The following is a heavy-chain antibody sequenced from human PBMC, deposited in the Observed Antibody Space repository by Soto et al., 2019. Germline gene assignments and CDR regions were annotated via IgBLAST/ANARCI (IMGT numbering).Heavy chain of an antibody. CDR3: ARGDYHDTSGPFSDAFDI. CDR1: GFTFSSYW. Sequence: GGSLRLSCAASGFTFSSYWMSWVRQVPGKGLEWVANIRQDGSQEWYGDSVKGRFTISRDNAKNSLYLQMDSLRAEDTAVYYCARGDYHDTSGPFSDAFDIWGQGTMVTVSS. D-gene: IGHD3-22*01. V-gene: IGHV3-7*04. CDR2: IRQDGSQE. J-gene: IGHJ3*02.